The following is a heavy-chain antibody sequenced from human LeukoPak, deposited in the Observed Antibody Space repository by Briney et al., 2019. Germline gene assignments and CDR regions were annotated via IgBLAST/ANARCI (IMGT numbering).Heavy chain of an antibody. Sequence: QPGGSLRLSCAASGFTFSSYWMSWVRQAPGKGLEWVANIKQDGSEKYYVDSVKGRFTISRDNAKNSLYLQMNSLRAEDTAVYYCAREEYCSGGSCSSANWFDPWGQGTLVTVSS. V-gene: IGHV3-7*01. CDR1: GFTFSSYW. CDR2: IKQDGSEK. J-gene: IGHJ5*02. D-gene: IGHD2-15*01. CDR3: AREEYCSGGSCSSANWFDP.